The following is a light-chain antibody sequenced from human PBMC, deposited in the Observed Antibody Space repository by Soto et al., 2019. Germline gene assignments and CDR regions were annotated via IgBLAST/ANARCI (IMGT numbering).Light chain of an antibody. J-gene: IGKJ1*01. CDR2: GAS. Sequence: EIVLTQSPGTLSLSPGERATLSCRASQSFSSDYLAWYQQKPGQAPSLLIYGASSRATGIPDRFSGSGSGTDFTLTISRLEPEDFAVYYCQQYDSSPWTFGQGTKVDIK. CDR3: QQYDSSPWT. V-gene: IGKV3-20*01. CDR1: QSFSSDY.